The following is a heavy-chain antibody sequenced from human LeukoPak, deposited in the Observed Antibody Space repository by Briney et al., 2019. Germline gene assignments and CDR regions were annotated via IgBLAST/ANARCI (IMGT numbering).Heavy chain of an antibody. J-gene: IGHJ4*02. CDR2: INQDGSEK. CDR3: ARRGGSSGWYLKYYFDY. D-gene: IGHD6-13*01. CDR1: GFTFSSYW. Sequence: GGSLRLSCAASGFTFSSYWMSWVRQAPGKGLEWVANINQDGSEKYYVDSVKGRFTISRDNAKNSLYLQMNSLRAEDTAVYYCARRGGSSGWYLKYYFDYWAREPWSPSPQ. V-gene: IGHV3-7*01.